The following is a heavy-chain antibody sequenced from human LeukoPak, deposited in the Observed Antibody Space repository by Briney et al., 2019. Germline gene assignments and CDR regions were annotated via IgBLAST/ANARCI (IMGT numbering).Heavy chain of an antibody. V-gene: IGHV3-30*04. CDR1: GFTFSSYA. D-gene: IGHD3-3*01. CDR3: ARELGVAQGRGMDV. J-gene: IGHJ6*02. CDR2: ISNDGSNK. Sequence: GRSLRLSCAASGFTFSSYAMHWVRQAPGKGLEWVAVISNDGSNKYYADFVKGRFTISRDNSKNTVYLQMNSLRVEDTDVYYCARELGVAQGRGMDVWGQGTTVTVSS.